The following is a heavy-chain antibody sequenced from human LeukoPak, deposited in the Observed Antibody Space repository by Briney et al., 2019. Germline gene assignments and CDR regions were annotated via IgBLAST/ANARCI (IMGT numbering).Heavy chain of an antibody. V-gene: IGHV1-69*04. J-gene: IGHJ4*02. CDR3: ARKTPSVYFVN. CDR1: GGTFSSYA. D-gene: IGHD3-22*01. Sequence: ASVKVSCKASGGTFSSYAISWVRQAPGQGLEWMGRIIPILGIANYAQKFQGRVTITADKSTSTAYMELSSLRSEETAVYYCARKTPSVYFVNWARGTLVTVPS. CDR2: IIPILGIA.